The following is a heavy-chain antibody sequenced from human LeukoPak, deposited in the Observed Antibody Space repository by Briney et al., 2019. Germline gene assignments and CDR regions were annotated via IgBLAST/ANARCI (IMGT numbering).Heavy chain of an antibody. J-gene: IGHJ4*02. CDR1: GGSISSDF. CDR2: IYYIGST. CDR3: ARQKDSGWAYYFDY. Sequence: SETLSLTCTVSGGSISSDFWSWIRQPPGKGLEWIGYIYYIGSTNYNPSLDSRVRISIDRSKNQFSLRLSSVTAEDTAVYYCARQKDSGWAYYFDYWGQGALVTVSS. V-gene: IGHV4-59*08. D-gene: IGHD6-19*01.